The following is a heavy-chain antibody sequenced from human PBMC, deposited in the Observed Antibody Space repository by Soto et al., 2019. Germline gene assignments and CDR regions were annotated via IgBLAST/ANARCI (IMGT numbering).Heavy chain of an antibody. CDR3: ARDCSGGSCYPGMDV. J-gene: IGHJ6*02. D-gene: IGHD2-15*01. V-gene: IGHV3-21*01. Sequence: EVQLVESGGGLVKPGGSLRLSCAAYGFNFNSYTINWVRQAPGKRLEWLSSISSSGYIFSTDSVRGRFTISRDNAKNSVYLQINSLRAEDTAVYFCARDCSGGSCYPGMDVWGQGTTVTVSS. CDR1: GFNFNSYT. CDR2: ISSSGYI.